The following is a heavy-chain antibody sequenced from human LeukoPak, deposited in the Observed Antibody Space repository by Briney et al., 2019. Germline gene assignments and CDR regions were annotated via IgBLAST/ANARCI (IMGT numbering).Heavy chain of an antibody. D-gene: IGHD3-9*01. Sequence: GASVKVSCKASGYTFTSYGISWVRQAPGQGLEWMGWISAYNGNTNYAQKLQGRVTMTTDTSTSTAYMELRSLRSDDTAVYYCASPYDILTGAHFDYWGQGTLVTVSS. J-gene: IGHJ4*02. V-gene: IGHV1-18*01. CDR1: GYTFTSYG. CDR3: ASPYDILTGAHFDY. CDR2: ISAYNGNT.